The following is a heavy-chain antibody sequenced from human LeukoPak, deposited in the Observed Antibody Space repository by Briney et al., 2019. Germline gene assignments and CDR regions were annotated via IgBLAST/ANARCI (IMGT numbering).Heavy chain of an antibody. CDR3: TRDWMTAMKINCFDP. J-gene: IGHJ5*02. Sequence: ASVKVSCKASRYTFASYGISWVRQASGQGLEWVGWVSTYSDKTNSAQKFQGRVTMTRDTSSTTAFMELRSLTSDDTAVYYCTRDWMTAMKINCFDPWGQGTLVTVSS. D-gene: IGHD2-21*02. CDR2: VSTYSDKT. V-gene: IGHV1-18*01. CDR1: RYTFASYG.